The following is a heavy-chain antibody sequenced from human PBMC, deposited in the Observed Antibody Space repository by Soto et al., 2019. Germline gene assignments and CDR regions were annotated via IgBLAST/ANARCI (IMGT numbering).Heavy chain of an antibody. D-gene: IGHD1-26*01. CDR2: IIPIFGTA. CDR3: ASPTRPIVGAYGMDV. V-gene: IGHV1-69*06. J-gene: IGHJ6*02. Sequence: SVKVSCKASGGTFSSYAIGWVRQAPGQGLEWMGGIIPIFGTANYAQKFQGRVTITADKSTSTAYMELSSLRSEDTAVYYCASPTRPIVGAYGMDVWGQGTTVTVSS. CDR1: GGTFSSYA.